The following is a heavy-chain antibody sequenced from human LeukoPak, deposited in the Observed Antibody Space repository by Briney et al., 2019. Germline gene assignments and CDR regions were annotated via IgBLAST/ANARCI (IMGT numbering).Heavy chain of an antibody. V-gene: IGHV3-11*01. CDR3: ARDGITIFEPPYY. Sequence: GGSLRLSCAASGFTFSDYYMSWIRQAPGKGLEWVSYISSSGTTIYYADSVEGRFTISRDNAKNSLYLQMNSLRAEDTAVYYCARDGITIFEPPYYWGQGTLVTVSS. D-gene: IGHD3-9*01. J-gene: IGHJ4*02. CDR1: GFTFSDYY. CDR2: ISSSGTTI.